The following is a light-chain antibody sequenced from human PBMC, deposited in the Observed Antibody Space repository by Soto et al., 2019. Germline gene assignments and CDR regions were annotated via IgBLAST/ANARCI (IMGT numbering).Light chain of an antibody. CDR2: GNS. V-gene: IGLV1-40*01. CDR1: SSNIGAGYD. Sequence: QPVLTQPPSVSGAPGQRVTISCTGSSSNIGAGYDVHWYQQLPGTAPKLLIYGNSNRPSGVPDRFSGSKSVTSASLAITGLQAEDEADYYCQSYDSSLSGSVFGGGTKLTVL. CDR3: QSYDSSLSGSV. J-gene: IGLJ2*01.